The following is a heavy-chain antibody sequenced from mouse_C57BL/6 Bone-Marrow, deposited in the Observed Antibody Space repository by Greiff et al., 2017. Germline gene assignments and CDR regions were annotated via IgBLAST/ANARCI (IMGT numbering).Heavy chain of an antibody. Sequence: VQLQQSGPELVKPGASVKISCKASGYSFTDYNMNWVKQSNGQSLEWIGVINPNDGTTSYNQKFKGKATLTVDKSSSTAYMQLNSLTSEYSAVYYGARYDYEAWFAYWGQGTLVTVSA. CDR3: ARYDYEAWFAY. CDR2: INPNDGTT. J-gene: IGHJ3*01. D-gene: IGHD2-4*01. V-gene: IGHV1-39*01. CDR1: GYSFTDYN.